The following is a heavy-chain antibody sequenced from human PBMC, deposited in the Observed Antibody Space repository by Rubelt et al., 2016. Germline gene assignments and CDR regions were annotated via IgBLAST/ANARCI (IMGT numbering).Heavy chain of an antibody. Sequence: GSSTSNADSVKGRFTISRDNAKNTLYLQMNSLRAEDTAVYYCARDSSGWYHDYWGQGTLVTVSS. V-gene: IGHV3-74*01. CDR2: GSST. CDR3: ARDSSGWYHDY. D-gene: IGHD6-19*01. J-gene: IGHJ4*02.